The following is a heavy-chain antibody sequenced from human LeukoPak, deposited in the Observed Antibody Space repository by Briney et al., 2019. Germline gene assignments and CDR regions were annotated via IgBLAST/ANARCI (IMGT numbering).Heavy chain of an antibody. CDR1: GGSISSYY. CDR2: IYYSGST. J-gene: IGHJ5*02. D-gene: IGHD2-2*02. Sequence: SETLSLTCTVSGGSISSYYWSWIRQPPGKGLEWIGYIYYSGSTNYNPSLKSRVTISVDTSKNQFSLKLSSVTATDTAVYYCARDCSSTTCYTRSFDPWGQGTLVTVSS. V-gene: IGHV4-59*12. CDR3: ARDCSSTTCYTRSFDP.